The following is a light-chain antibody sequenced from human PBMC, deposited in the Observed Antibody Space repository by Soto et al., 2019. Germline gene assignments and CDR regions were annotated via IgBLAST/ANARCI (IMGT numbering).Light chain of an antibody. J-gene: IGKJ4*01. Sequence: EIVLTQSPATLSLSPGERATLSCRARQRVSSYLAWYQQNPGQAPRLLIYDSSNRATGIPARFSGSGSGTDFTLTIRSLEPDDFAVDYCQQRSDWPSTFGGGTKVPIK. CDR3: QQRSDWPST. CDR1: QRVSSY. V-gene: IGKV3-11*01. CDR2: DSS.